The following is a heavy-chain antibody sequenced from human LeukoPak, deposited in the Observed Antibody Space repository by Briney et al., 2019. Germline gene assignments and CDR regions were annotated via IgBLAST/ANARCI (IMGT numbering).Heavy chain of an antibody. CDR2: IGWDSNSI. Sequence: PGRSLRLSCAASGFTFDESAMHWVRQAPGKGLEWVSGIGWDSNSIIYADSVKGRFTISRDNAKNSLYLQMNILRTEDTGLYYCSKAMSAPGAFDIWGKGAVVTVSS. CDR1: GFTFDESA. J-gene: IGHJ3*02. CDR3: SKAMSAPGAFDI. V-gene: IGHV3-9*01. D-gene: IGHD3-10*01.